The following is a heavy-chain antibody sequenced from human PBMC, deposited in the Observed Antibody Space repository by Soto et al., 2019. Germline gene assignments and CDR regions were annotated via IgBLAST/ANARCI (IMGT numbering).Heavy chain of an antibody. J-gene: IGHJ3*02. CDR2: IYPGDSDT. CDR1: GYSFTSYW. D-gene: IGHD3-10*01. CDR3: ARHQYVLLWFGDERSGAFDI. V-gene: IGHV5-51*01. Sequence: EVQLVQSGAEVKKPGESLKISCKGSGYSFTSYWIGWVRQMPGKGLEWMGIIYPGDSDTRYSPSFQGQVTISADKSISTAYLQWSSLKASDTAMYYCARHQYVLLWFGDERSGAFDIWGQGTMVTVSS.